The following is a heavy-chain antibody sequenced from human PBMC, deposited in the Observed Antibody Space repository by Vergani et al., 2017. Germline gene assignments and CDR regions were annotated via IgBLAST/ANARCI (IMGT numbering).Heavy chain of an antibody. D-gene: IGHD1-1*01. CDR1: GFTFSSHC. CDR2: IWYDGSNK. CDR3: AGWGNEKMLDS. Sequence: QVQLVESEGGVVQPGRSLRLSCVASGFTFSSHCMHWVRQAPGKGLEWVAVIWYDGSNKYYGDSVKGRFTISRDNSKNTLYLQMNSLRVEDTAVYYCAGWGNEKMLDSWGQGTLVTVSS. J-gene: IGHJ5*01. V-gene: IGHV3-33*01.